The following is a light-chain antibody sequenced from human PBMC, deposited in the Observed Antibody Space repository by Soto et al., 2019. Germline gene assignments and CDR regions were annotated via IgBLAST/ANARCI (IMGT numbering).Light chain of an antibody. CDR2: AAS. V-gene: IGKV1-9*01. CDR3: QQLNSYLYT. J-gene: IGKJ5*01. CDR1: QGIRSY. Sequence: DIQLTQSPSFLSASVGDRVTITCRASQGIRSYLDWYQQKPGKAPKLLIYAASTLQSGVPSRFSGSGSGTEFTLTISSLQPEDFATYYCQQLNSYLYTFGQGTRLEI.